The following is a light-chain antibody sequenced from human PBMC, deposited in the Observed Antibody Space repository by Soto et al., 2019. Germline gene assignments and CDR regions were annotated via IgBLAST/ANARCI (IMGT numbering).Light chain of an antibody. V-gene: IGKV1-39*01. Sequence: DIHLTQPPSSLSAPVGDRITITCRASRSISTYLNWYQQKPGEAPTLLIYDASTLYGGVPSRFSGSGSGTDFALTITSLQAEDFATYYCQQLRMYPSTFGGGTKVDNK. J-gene: IGKJ4*01. CDR1: RSISTY. CDR3: QQLRMYPST. CDR2: DAS.